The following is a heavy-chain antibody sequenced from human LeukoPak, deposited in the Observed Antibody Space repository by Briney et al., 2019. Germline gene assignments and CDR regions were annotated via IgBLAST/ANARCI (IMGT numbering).Heavy chain of an antibody. D-gene: IGHD3-22*01. CDR1: GGTFSSYA. CDR2: IIPIFGTA. CDR3: ARGKLGYYYDSSGYYVDAFDI. Sequence: ASVTVSCKASGGTFSSYAISWVRQAPGQGLEWMGGIIPIFGTANYAQKFQGRVAITADESTSTAYMELSSLRSEDTAVYYCARGKLGYYYDSSGYYVDAFDIWGQGTMVTVSS. J-gene: IGHJ3*02. V-gene: IGHV1-69*13.